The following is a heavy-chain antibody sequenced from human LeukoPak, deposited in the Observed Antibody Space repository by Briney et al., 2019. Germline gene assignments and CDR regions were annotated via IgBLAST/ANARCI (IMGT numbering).Heavy chain of an antibody. V-gene: IGHV3-23*01. Sequence: GGSLRLSCVGSGFTFANSDMNWVRQPPGRGPEWVSVISGSGHTISYADSVKGRFTISRDNFKNTLYLQMNSLRAEDTALYYCTRDFNWGGAGWGQGTLVTVSS. J-gene: IGHJ4*02. CDR1: GFTFANSD. CDR3: TRDFNWGGAG. CDR2: ISGSGHTI. D-gene: IGHD7-27*01.